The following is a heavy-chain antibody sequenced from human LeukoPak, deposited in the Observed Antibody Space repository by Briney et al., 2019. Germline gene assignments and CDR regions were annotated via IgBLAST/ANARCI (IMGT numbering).Heavy chain of an antibody. CDR2: IYYSGST. D-gene: IGHD3-9*01. CDR1: GGSISSYY. Sequence: PSETLSLTCTVSGGSISSYYWSWIRQPPGKGLEWIGYIYYSGSTNYNPSLKSRVTISVDTSKNQFSLKLSSVTAADTAVYYCARSGALTGYLYWGQGTLVTVSS. CDR3: ARSGALTGYLY. V-gene: IGHV4-59*01. J-gene: IGHJ4*02.